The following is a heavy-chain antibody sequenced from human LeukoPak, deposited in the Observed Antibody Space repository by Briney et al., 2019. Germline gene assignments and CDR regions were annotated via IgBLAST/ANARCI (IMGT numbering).Heavy chain of an antibody. Sequence: PGGSLRLSCAASGFTFGDYAMGWFRQAPGKGLEWLSFIKSKVYGETIEYAASVKGRFTISRDDSKSIAYLHMNSLETEDTAIYFCSRASFGVVVNMYYFDYWGQGTLVTVSS. CDR3: SRASFGVVVNMYYFDY. V-gene: IGHV3-49*03. CDR2: IKSKVYGETI. D-gene: IGHD3-3*01. CDR1: GFTFGDYA. J-gene: IGHJ4*02.